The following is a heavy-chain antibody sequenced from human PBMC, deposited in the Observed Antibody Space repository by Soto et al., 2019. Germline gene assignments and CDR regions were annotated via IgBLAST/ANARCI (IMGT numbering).Heavy chain of an antibody. CDR1: GFTFSSYA. J-gene: IGHJ3*01. Sequence: GGSLRLSCAASGFTFSSYAMSWVRQAPGKGLEWGSGISGSGGTTYYADSVKGRFTISRDNSKNTLYLQMNSLRAEDTAVYYCAKDRGIIVKPGDAFDVWAQGTKVTVSS. D-gene: IGHD3-16*02. V-gene: IGHV3-23*01. CDR2: ISGSGGTT. CDR3: AKDRGIIVKPGDAFDV.